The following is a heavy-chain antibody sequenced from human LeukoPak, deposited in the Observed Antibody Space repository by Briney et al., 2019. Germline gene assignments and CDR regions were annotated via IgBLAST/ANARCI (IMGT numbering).Heavy chain of an antibody. Sequence: SETLSLTCTVSDDSITMYYWTWIRQPPGKGLEWIGYIYYSGSTNYNPSLKSRVTISVDTSKNQFSLKLSSVTAADTAVYYCARDLGYSYGYWFDPWGQGTLVTVSS. CDR2: IYYSGST. J-gene: IGHJ5*02. V-gene: IGHV4-59*01. D-gene: IGHD5-18*01. CDR1: DDSITMYY. CDR3: ARDLGYSYGYWFDP.